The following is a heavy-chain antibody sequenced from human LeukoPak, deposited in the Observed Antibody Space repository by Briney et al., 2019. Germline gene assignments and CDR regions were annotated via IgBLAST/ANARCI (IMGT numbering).Heavy chain of an antibody. CDR2: ISDSGGDK. CDR3: AKEIGAHGTPLFDF. Sequence: GGSLRLSCAASGFTFTSFALSWVRQAPGKGLEWVSGISDSGGDKYYADSVKGRFTTSRDNSKNTLYLQMNSLRVEDTAVYYCAKEIGAHGTPLFDFWGQGTLVTVSS. V-gene: IGHV3-23*01. J-gene: IGHJ4*02. D-gene: IGHD6-6*01. CDR1: GFTFTSFA.